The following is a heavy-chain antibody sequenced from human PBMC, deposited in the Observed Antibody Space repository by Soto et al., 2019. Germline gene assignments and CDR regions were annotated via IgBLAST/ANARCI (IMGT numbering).Heavy chain of an antibody. J-gene: IGHJ3*01. CDR3: AARPLLPGAP. CDR2: LYSSGST. V-gene: IGHV3-53*01. CDR1: GFTFTGND. D-gene: IGHD3-22*01. Sequence: EVHLVESGGGLIQPGGSLRLSCAASGFTFTGNDMNWVRQAPGKGLEWVSLLYSSGSTYYAVSVKGRFTISRDNSNNTLYLQMSSLRAEDTAVYYCAARPLLPGAPWGQGTMVTVSS.